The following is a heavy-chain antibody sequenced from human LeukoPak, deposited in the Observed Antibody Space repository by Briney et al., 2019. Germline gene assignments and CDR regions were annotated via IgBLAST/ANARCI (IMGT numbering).Heavy chain of an antibody. CDR3: ARRSSGWYQDY. V-gene: IGHV5-51*01. Sequence: PGESLKISGKGSGYSFTSYWIGWVRQMPGKGLEWMGIIYPGDSDTRYRPSFQGPVTISADKSTSTAYLQWSSLKASDTAMYYCARRSSGWYQDYWGQGTLVTVSS. CDR2: IYPGDSDT. CDR1: GYSFTSYW. J-gene: IGHJ4*02. D-gene: IGHD6-19*01.